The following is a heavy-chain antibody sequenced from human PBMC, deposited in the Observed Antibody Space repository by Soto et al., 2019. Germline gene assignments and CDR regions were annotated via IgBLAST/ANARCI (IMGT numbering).Heavy chain of an antibody. V-gene: IGHV1-2*02. D-gene: IGHD5-18*01. CDR1: GYTFTGYY. CDR3: ARDPTRMTTAMVKRYSYYDYGMDV. Sequence: AASVKVSCKASGYTFTGYYMHWVRQAPGQGLEWMGGINPNSGGTNYAQKFQGRVTMTSDTSISTAYIAMSRLRSDDTAVYYCARDPTRMTTAMVKRYSYYDYGMDVWGQGTTVTVSS. CDR2: INPNSGGT. J-gene: IGHJ6*02.